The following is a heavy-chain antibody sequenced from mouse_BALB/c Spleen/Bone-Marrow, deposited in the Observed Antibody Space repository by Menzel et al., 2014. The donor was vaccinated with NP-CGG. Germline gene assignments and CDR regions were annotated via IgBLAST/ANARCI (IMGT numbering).Heavy chain of an antibody. J-gene: IGHJ3*01. CDR3: ARGTTEFAY. Sequence: QVQLKESGPELVKPGASVKMSCKASGYTFTSYYIHWVKQRPGQGLEWIGWIYPGDGSTKYNEKFKGKTTLTADKSPSTAYMLLSSLTSEDSAIYFCARGTTEFAYWGQGTLVTVSA. D-gene: IGHD2-12*01. CDR1: GYTFTSYY. CDR2: IYPGDGST. V-gene: IGHV1S56*01.